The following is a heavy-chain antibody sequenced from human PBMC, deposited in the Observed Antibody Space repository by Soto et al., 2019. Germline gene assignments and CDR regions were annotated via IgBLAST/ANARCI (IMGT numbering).Heavy chain of an antibody. CDR3: AKEISSSSWYFDY. V-gene: IGHV3-30*18. J-gene: IGHJ4*02. CDR2: ISYDSSNK. CDR1: GFTFSYG. Sequence: GGSLRLSCAASGFTFSYGIHWLRQAPGKGLEWVAYISYDSSNKFYGDSVKGRFTISRDNSKNTQYLQMNSLRAEDTAVYYCAKEISSSSWYFDYWGQGTLVTVSS. D-gene: IGHD6-13*01.